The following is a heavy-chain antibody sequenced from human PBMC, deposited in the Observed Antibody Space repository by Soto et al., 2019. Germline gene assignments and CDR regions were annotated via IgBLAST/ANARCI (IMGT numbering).Heavy chain of an antibody. CDR2: ISGSGGST. CDR3: AKSYYDSSGHLDY. J-gene: IGHJ4*02. CDR1: GFTFSSYA. D-gene: IGHD3-22*01. V-gene: IGHV3-23*01. Sequence: GGSLRLSCAASGFTFSSYAMSWVRQAPGKGPEWVSAISGSGGSTYYADSVKGRFTISRDNSKNTLYLQMNSLRAEDTAVYYCAKSYYDSSGHLDYWGQGTLVTVSS.